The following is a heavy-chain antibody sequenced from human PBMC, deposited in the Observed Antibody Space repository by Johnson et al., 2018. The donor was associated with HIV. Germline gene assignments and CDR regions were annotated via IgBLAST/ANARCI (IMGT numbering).Heavy chain of an antibody. CDR3: ALSYSLDAFEI. Sequence: MQLVESGGGLIQPGGSLRLSCAASGFTVSTNYMDWVRQAAGKGLEWVGRTKNKANSYTTEYAASVKGRFTISRDDSKNSLYLQMNSLKTEDTAVYYCALSYSLDAFEIWGQGTVVTVSS. CDR1: GFTVSTNY. J-gene: IGHJ3*02. V-gene: IGHV3-72*01. D-gene: IGHD2-21*01. CDR2: TKNKANSYTT.